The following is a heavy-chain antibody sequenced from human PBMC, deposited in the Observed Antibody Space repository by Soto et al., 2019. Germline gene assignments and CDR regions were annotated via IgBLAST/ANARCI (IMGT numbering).Heavy chain of an antibody. CDR1: GFTVSSNY. V-gene: IGHV3-66*04. CDR2: IYSGGSA. D-gene: IGHD5-18*01. CDR3: ARPGYSSGGGYFDY. Sequence: EVQLVESGGGLVQPGGSLRLSCAASGFTVSSNYMSWVRQAPGKGLEWVSVIYSGGSAYYADSVKGRFTISRDNSTNTLYLQMKSRRAEDTAVDYCARPGYSSGGGYFDYWRQGTLVTVSS. J-gene: IGHJ4*02.